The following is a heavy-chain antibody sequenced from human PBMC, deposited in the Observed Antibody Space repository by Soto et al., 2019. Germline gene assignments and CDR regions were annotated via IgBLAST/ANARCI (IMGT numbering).Heavy chain of an antibody. J-gene: IGHJ6*02. CDR2: IDPSDSYT. CDR1: GYSFTSYW. V-gene: IGHV5-10-1*01. CDR3: ARRSGTTIDYYGMDV. D-gene: IGHD1-7*01. Sequence: GESLKISFKGSGYSFTSYWISWVRQMPVKGLEWMGRIDPSDSYTNYSPSFQGHVTISADKSISTAYLQWSSLKASDTAMYYCARRSGTTIDYYGMDVWGQRTTVTVCS.